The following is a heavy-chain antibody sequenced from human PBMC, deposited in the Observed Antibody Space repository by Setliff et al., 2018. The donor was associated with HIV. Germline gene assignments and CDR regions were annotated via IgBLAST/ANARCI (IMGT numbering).Heavy chain of an antibody. CDR3: ARAVVTAVKFDY. Sequence: LSLTCTVSGGSISSYYWSWIRQPPGKGLEWIGYIYTSGSTNYNPSLKSRVTISVDTSKNQFSLKLSSVTAADTAVYYCARAVVTAVKFDYWGQGTQVTVSS. V-gene: IGHV4-4*09. CDR2: IYTSGST. CDR1: GGSISSYY. D-gene: IGHD2-21*02. J-gene: IGHJ4*02.